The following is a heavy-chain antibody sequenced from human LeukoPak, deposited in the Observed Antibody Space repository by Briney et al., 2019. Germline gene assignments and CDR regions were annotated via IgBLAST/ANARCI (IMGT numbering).Heavy chain of an antibody. J-gene: IGHJ5*02. CDR1: GGSISSYY. CDR3: ARDMAYCSGGSCYDSVGFDP. CDR2: ICYSGST. Sequence: SETLSLTCTVSGGSISSYYWSWIRQPPGKGLEWIGYICYSGSTNYNPSLKSRVTILVDTSKNQFSLKLSSVTAADTAVYYCARDMAYCSGGSCYDSVGFDPWGQGTLVTVSS. V-gene: IGHV4-59*01. D-gene: IGHD2-15*01.